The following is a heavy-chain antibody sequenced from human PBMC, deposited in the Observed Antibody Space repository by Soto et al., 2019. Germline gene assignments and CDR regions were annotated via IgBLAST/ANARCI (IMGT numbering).Heavy chain of an antibody. Sequence: GESLKISWHGSAYSFTSYWSCWVLHLPFKFLELMGIIYPGDSDTRYSPSFQGQVTISADKSISTAYLQGSSLKASDTAMYYFARLSTDIAARTGLCDYWGQGTLVTVSS. CDR2: IYPGDSDT. V-gene: IGHV5-51*01. CDR1: AYSFTSYW. J-gene: IGHJ4*02. D-gene: IGHD6-6*01. CDR3: ARLSTDIAARTGLCDY.